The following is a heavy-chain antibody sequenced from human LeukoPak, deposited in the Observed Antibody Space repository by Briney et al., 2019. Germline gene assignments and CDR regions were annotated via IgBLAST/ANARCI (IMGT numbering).Heavy chain of an antibody. CDR2: IYHSGST. CDR1: GGSISSGGYY. D-gene: IGHD6-13*01. Sequence: PSETLSLTCTVSGGSISSGGYYWSWIRQPPGKGLEWIGYIYHSGSTNYNPSLKSRVTISVDMSKNQFSLKLSSVTAADTAVYYCARLYSSSWIDYWGQGTLVTVSS. V-gene: IGHV4-61*08. J-gene: IGHJ4*02. CDR3: ARLYSSSWIDY.